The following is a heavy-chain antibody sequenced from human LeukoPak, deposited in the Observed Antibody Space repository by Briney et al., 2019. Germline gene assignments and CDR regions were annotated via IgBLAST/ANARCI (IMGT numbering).Heavy chain of an antibody. CDR1: GFTFSSYD. CDR3: ARGDFDC. CDR2: IGTAGDT. Sequence: PGGSLRLSCAASGFTFSSYDMHWVRQAPGKGLEWVSAIGTAGDTYYPGSVKGRFTISRDSAKNSLYLQMNSLRAEDTAVYYCARGDFDCWGQGTLVTVSS. J-gene: IGHJ4*02. V-gene: IGHV3-13*01.